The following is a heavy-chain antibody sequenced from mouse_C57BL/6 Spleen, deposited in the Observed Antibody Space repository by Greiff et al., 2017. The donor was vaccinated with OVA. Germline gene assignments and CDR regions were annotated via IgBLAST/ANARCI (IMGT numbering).Heavy chain of an antibody. CDR2: IYPGDGDT. D-gene: IGHD2-1*01. CDR1: GYAFGSSW. V-gene: IGHV1-82*01. CDR3: ARGYGNYRYYFDY. J-gene: IGHJ2*01. Sequence: VQLQQSGPELVKPGASVKISCKASGYAFGSSWMNWVKQRPGKGLEWIGRIYPGDGDTNYNGKFKGKATLTADKSSSTAYMQLSSLTSEDSAVYFCARGYGNYRYYFDYWGQGTTLTVSS.